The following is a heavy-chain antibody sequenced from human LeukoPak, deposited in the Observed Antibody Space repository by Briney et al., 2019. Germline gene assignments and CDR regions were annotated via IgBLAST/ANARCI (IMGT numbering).Heavy chain of an antibody. V-gene: IGHV7-4-1*02. Sequence: ASVKVSCEASGYTFTSYAMNWVRQAPGQGLEWMGWINTNTGNPTYAQGFTGRFVFSLDTSVSTAYLQISSLKAEDTAVYYCARDPMGYCSSTSCYPSAFDIWGQGTMVTVSS. D-gene: IGHD2-2*01. CDR3: ARDPMGYCSSTSCYPSAFDI. CDR2: INTNTGNP. J-gene: IGHJ3*02. CDR1: GYTFTSYA.